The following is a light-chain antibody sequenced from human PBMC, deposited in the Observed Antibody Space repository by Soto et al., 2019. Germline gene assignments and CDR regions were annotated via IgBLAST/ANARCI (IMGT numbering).Light chain of an antibody. Sequence: DIQMTQSPATLSASVGDRVTITCRASQSVRSWLAWYQQKPGTAPKLLIFDASRLESGVPPRFSGSASGTEFTLTISSLQPDDFATYYCQQYDNYPLTFGGGTKAAIK. CDR2: DAS. CDR3: QQYDNYPLT. J-gene: IGKJ4*01. CDR1: QSVRSW. V-gene: IGKV1-5*01.